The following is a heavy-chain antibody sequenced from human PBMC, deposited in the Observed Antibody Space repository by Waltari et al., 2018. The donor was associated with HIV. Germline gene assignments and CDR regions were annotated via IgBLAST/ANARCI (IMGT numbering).Heavy chain of an antibody. CDR3: AMLGGESCDHKNYYYYGMDG. Sequence: QVQLGQSGNEVKKLGSSLKVSCKASEGTFSIDVSWVRQAPGKGLGWRWLIIPMYGTPTDAQKFQGRVTITADENTRTAYTELRGLRSEDTAVYYGAMLGGESCDHKNYYYYGMDGWGQGATVTGS. V-gene: IGHV1-69*12. J-gene: IGHJ6*02. CDR1: EGTFSIDV. D-gene: IGHD2-15*01. CDR2: IIPMYGTP.